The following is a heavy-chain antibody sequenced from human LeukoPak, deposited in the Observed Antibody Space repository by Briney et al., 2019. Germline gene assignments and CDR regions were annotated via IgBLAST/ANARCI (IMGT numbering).Heavy chain of an antibody. CDR3: AREWGLRWAYYMDV. CDR2: ISSSSSYI. J-gene: IGHJ6*03. D-gene: IGHD4-23*01. Sequence: PGGSLRLSCAASGFTLSSYSMNWVRQAPGKGLEWVSSISSSSSYIYYADSVKGRFTISRDNAKNSLYLQMNSLRAEDTAVYYCAREWGLRWAYYMDVWGKGTTVTVSS. V-gene: IGHV3-21*01. CDR1: GFTLSSYS.